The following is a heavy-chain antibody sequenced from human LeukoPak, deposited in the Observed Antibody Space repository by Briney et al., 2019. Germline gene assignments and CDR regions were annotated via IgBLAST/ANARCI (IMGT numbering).Heavy chain of an antibody. J-gene: IGHJ4*02. CDR2: IIPIFGTA. CDR3: ARGAAAVFDY. D-gene: IGHD6-13*01. CDR1: GGSFNAYA. V-gene: IGHV1-69*05. Sequence: GSSVKVSCKASGGSFNAYAISWVRQAPGQGLEWMGRIIPIFGTANYAQKFQGRVTITTDESTSTAYMELSSLRSEDTAVYYCARGAAAVFDYWGQGTLVTVSS.